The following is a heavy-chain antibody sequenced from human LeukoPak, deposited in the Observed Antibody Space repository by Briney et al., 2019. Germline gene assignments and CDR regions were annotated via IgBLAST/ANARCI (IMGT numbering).Heavy chain of an antibody. D-gene: IGHD3-9*01. V-gene: IGHV3-48*03. J-gene: IGHJ4*02. CDR1: GFTFSSYE. CDR2: ISSSGSTI. CDR3: ARESDILTGYYWSYYFDY. Sequence: GGSLRLSCAASGFTFSSYEMNWVRQAPGKGLEWVSYISSSGSTIYCADSVKGRFTISRDNAKNSLYLQMNSLRAEDTAVYYCARESDILTGYYWSYYFDYWGQGTLVTVSS.